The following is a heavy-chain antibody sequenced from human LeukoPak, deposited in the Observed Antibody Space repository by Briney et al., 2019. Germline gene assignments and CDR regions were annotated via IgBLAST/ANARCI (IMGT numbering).Heavy chain of an antibody. CDR2: ISSSGSTI. J-gene: IGHJ4*02. CDR1: GFTFSSYE. Sequence: PGGSLRLSCAASGFTFSSYEMNWVRQAPGKGLEWVSYISSSGSTIYYADSMKGRFTISRDNAKNSLYLQMNSLRAEDTAVYYCARDPNYYDSSGYRNFDYWGQGTLVTVSS. V-gene: IGHV3-48*03. CDR3: ARDPNYYDSSGYRNFDY. D-gene: IGHD3-22*01.